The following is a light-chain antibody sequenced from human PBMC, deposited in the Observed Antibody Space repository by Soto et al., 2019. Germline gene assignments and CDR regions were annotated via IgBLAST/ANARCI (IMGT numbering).Light chain of an antibody. J-gene: IGLJ1*01. CDR3: CSYAGGATYV. Sequence: QSVLTQPPSASGSPGQSVAISCTGTSSAVGTYNLVSWYQKYPGKAPKLIIYEDNKRPSGVSNRFSGSESGNTASLTISGLQAEDEAAYFCCSYAGGATYVFGTGTKVTVL. CDR2: EDN. CDR1: SSAVGTYNL. V-gene: IGLV2-23*01.